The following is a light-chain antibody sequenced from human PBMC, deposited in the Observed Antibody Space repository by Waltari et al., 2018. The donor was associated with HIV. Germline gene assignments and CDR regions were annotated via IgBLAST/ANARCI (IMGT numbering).Light chain of an antibody. CDR1: SSDVGGFDY. CDR3: SSYKDANDVV. J-gene: IGLJ2*01. Sequence: QSALTQPPSASGSPGQSVTISCAGTSSDVGGFDYVSWYHQQPPKAPKLILYEVNRRPSGVPDCFSGSKSGNTASLTVSGLQPEDEGDYYCSSYKDANDVVFGGGTKLTVL. CDR2: EVN. V-gene: IGLV2-8*01.